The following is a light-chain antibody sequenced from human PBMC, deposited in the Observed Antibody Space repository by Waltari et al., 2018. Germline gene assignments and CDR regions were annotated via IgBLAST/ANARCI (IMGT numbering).Light chain of an antibody. CDR3: YSYAGGYTFV. CDR2: DVT. Sequence: SALTQPPSVSGSPGQSVTISCSGTSGHVGGYDYVSWYQQHPGQAPTLMIYDVTKRPPGVPDRFSGSKSGNTAFLTISGLQAEDEADYHCYSYAGGYTFVFGPGTKLAVL. J-gene: IGLJ2*01. V-gene: IGLV2-11*01. CDR1: SGHVGGYDY.